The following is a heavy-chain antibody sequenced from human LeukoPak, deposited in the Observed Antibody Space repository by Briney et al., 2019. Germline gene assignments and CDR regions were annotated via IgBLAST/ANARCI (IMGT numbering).Heavy chain of an antibody. CDR2: ISSSSSYI. V-gene: IGHV3-21*01. CDR3: ARSPGHYMHV. J-gene: IGHJ6*03. Sequence: AGGSLRLSCAASGFTFSSYSMNWVRQAPGKGLEWVSSISSSSSYIYYADSVKGRFTISRDNAKNSLYLQMNSLRAEDTAVYYCARSPGHYMHVWGKGTTVTVSS. CDR1: GFTFSSYS.